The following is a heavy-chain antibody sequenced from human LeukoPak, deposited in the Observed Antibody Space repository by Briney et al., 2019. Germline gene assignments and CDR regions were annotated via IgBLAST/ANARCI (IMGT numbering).Heavy chain of an antibody. J-gene: IGHJ4*02. Sequence: GGSLRLSCAASGFTISSYGMDWVRQAQGKGLEWVAVISYDGSNKYYADSVKGRFTISRDNSKNTLYLQMNSLRAEDTAVYYCAKPYYYDSSGYLGFDYWGQGTLVTVSS. D-gene: IGHD3-22*01. CDR1: GFTISSYG. CDR2: ISYDGSNK. V-gene: IGHV3-30*18. CDR3: AKPYYYDSSGYLGFDY.